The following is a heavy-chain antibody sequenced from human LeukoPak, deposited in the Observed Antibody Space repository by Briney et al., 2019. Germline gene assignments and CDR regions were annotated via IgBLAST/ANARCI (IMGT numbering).Heavy chain of an antibody. V-gene: IGHV4-38-2*01. CDR2: IYHSGST. CDR1: GFTFSSYW. D-gene: IGHD6-6*01. J-gene: IGHJ4*02. Sequence: GSLRLSCAASGFTFSSYWMSWVRQAPGKGLEWIGSIYHSGSTYYNPSLKSRVTISVDTSKNQFSLKLSSVTAADTAVYYCVCIAARPCDYWGQGTLVTVSS. CDR3: VCIAARPCDY.